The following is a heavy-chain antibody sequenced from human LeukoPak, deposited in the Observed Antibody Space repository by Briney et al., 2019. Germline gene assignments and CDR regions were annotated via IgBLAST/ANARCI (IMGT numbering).Heavy chain of an antibody. CDR1: GFTFSGSA. J-gene: IGHJ3*01. V-gene: IGHV3-73*01. CDR2: IRSKANSYAT. Sequence: GGSLRLSCAASGFTFSGSAMHWVRQASGKGLEWVGRIRSKANSYATAYAASVKGRFTISRDDSKNTAYLQMNSLKTEDTAVYYCAKGGTVLRYFDWLLYPFWGQGTMVTVSS. CDR3: AKGGTVLRYFDWLLYPF. D-gene: IGHD3-9*01.